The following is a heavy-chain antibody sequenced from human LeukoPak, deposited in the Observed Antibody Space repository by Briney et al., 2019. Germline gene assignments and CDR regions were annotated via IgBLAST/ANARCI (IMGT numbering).Heavy chain of an antibody. D-gene: IGHD4-17*01. CDR3: AGGTTTVTTFDY. CDR1: GYSFTTYW. Sequence: GESLKISCKGSGYSFTTYWIAWVRQMPGKGLEWMGIIYPGDSDTRYSPSFQGQDTISADKSIGTAYLQWSSLKASDTAMYFCAGGTTTVTTFDYWGQGTLVTVSS. V-gene: IGHV5-51*01. CDR2: IYPGDSDT. J-gene: IGHJ4*02.